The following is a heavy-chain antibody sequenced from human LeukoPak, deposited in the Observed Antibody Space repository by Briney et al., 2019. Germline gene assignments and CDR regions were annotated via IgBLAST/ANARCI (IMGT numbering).Heavy chain of an antibody. CDR2: IGGRDGST. D-gene: IGHD3-10*01. Sequence: GGPLRLSCAASGFTFSSYGMSWVRRAPGKGLESVSAIGGRDGSTYYADSVKGRFTISRDNSKNTLYVQMNSLRAEDTAVYYCAKGHYYGSGSLGYWGQGTLVTVSS. J-gene: IGHJ4*02. V-gene: IGHV3-23*01. CDR1: GFTFSSYG. CDR3: AKGHYYGSGSLGY.